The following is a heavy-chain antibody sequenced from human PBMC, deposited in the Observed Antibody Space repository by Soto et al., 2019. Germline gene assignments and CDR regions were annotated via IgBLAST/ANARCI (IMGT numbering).Heavy chain of an antibody. CDR1: GGSFSDYY. Sequence: QVQLQQWGAGLLKPSETLSLTCAVYGGSFSDYYWSWIRQTPGKGMEWLGEINHSGSTTYNPSLKSRGTISVDTSKNQFSLKLSSVTAADTAVYYCARSTGTLRGLDYWGQGTLVTVSS. J-gene: IGHJ4*02. CDR2: INHSGST. D-gene: IGHD3-10*01. V-gene: IGHV4-34*01. CDR3: ARSTGTLRGLDY.